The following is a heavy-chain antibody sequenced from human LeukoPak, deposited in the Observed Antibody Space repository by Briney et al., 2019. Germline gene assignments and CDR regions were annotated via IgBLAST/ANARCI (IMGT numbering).Heavy chain of an antibody. Sequence: GGSLRLSCAASGFTFSSYSMNWVRQAPGKGLEWVSSISSSSSYIYYADSVKGRFTISRDNAKNSLYLQMNSLRAEDTAVYYCARDIHYDSLRWDAFDIWGQGTMVTVSS. CDR3: ARDIHYDSLRWDAFDI. D-gene: IGHD5-12*01. V-gene: IGHV3-21*01. J-gene: IGHJ3*02. CDR2: ISSSSSYI. CDR1: GFTFSSYS.